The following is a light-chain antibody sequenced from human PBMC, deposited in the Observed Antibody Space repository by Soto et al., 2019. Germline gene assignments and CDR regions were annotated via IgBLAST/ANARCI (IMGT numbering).Light chain of an antibody. V-gene: IGLV1-44*01. J-gene: IGLJ2*01. CDR1: SSNIRVNS. Sequence: QSVLTQPPSASGTPGQRVTISCSGSSSNIRVNSVNWYQQFPGTAPKLLMHTDNKRPSGVPDRFSGSKSGTSASLAISGLQSEDEADYYCAAWDDRLNGWLFGGGTKLTVL. CDR3: AAWDDRLNGWL. CDR2: TDN.